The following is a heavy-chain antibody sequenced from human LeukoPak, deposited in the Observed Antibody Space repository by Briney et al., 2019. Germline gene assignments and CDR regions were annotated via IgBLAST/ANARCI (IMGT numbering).Heavy chain of an antibody. V-gene: IGHV3-48*03. D-gene: IGHD4/OR15-4a*01. Sequence: PGVSLRLSCAASGFTFSSYETNWVRQAPGKGLEWVSYISSSGSTIYYADSLKGRFTISRDNAKNSLYLQMNSLRAEDTAVYYCARRAGAYSHPYDYWGQGTLVTVSS. J-gene: IGHJ4*02. CDR3: ARRAGAYSHPYDY. CDR2: ISSSGSTI. CDR1: GFTFSSYE.